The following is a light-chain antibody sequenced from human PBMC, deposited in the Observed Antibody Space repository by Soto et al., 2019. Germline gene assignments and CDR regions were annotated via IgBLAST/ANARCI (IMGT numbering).Light chain of an antibody. CDR2: DTS. CDR1: QTIASN. V-gene: IGKV3-15*01. Sequence: EIVMTQSPATLSLSPGESATLSCRASQTIASNLVWYQHKPGQTPRLLIHDTSTRATGVPTRFSGSRSGAEFTLTISRLQSEDFEVYHCQQYGSSPLTFGGGTKVDIK. J-gene: IGKJ4*01. CDR3: QQYGSSPLT.